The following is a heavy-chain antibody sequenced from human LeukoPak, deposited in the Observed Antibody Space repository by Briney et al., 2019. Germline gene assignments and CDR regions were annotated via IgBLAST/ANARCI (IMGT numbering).Heavy chain of an antibody. CDR1: GYTFTSYD. Sequence: EASVTVSCKASGYTFTSYDINWVRQAPGQGLEWMGWMNPNSGNTGYAQKFQGRVTMTRNTSISTAYMELSSLRSEDTAVYYCARGSIAAAAPEGYWGQGTLVTVSS. J-gene: IGHJ4*02. D-gene: IGHD6-13*01. CDR2: MNPNSGNT. V-gene: IGHV1-8*01. CDR3: ARGSIAAAAPEGY.